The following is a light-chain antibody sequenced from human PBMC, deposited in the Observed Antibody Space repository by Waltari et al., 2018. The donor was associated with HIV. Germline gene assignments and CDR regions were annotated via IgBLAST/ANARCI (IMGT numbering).Light chain of an antibody. CDR3: QERSGWPPVIT. Sequence: EILLTQSPATLSLSPGETATLSCRGRPGVATFLAWYQQKPGQAPRLIIYESSNGAPGIPPRFSGSGSGADFTLTISSLELEDFAVYYCQERSGWPPVITFGPGTKVDLK. V-gene: IGKV3-11*01. J-gene: IGKJ3*01. CDR2: ESS. CDR1: PGVATF.